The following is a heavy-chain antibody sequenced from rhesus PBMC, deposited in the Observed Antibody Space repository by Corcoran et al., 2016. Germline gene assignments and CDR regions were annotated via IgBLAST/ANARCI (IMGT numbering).Heavy chain of an antibody. CDR3: AKKDSNYLNRFDV. D-gene: IGHD4-23*01. CDR2: IYPCDSDT. J-gene: IGHJ5-1*01. CDR1: GYSFTSSG. V-gene: IGHV5S1*01. Sequence: EVQLVQSGAEVKRPGASLRISCKTSGYSFTSSGISWVRQMPGKGLELMGSIYPCDSDTRYTPSFQGHVNISAGKSISTTYLQWSSLKASDTATYYCAKKDSNYLNRFDVWGPGVLVTVSS.